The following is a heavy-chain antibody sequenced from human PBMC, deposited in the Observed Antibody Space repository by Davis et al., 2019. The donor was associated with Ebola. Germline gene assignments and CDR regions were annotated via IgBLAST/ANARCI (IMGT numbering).Heavy chain of an antibody. CDR2: MNPNSGDT. Sequence: SVTVSCQASRYTFTTYVINWPRQAPQQGLEWMGWMNPNSGDTGYAQSFQGRVAMTRDTSISTAYMELSSLRSDDTAVYYCARAIKYSASWYWFFDLWGRGTLVTVST. CDR1: RYTFTTYV. CDR3: ARAIKYSASWYWFFDL. V-gene: IGHV1-8*01. J-gene: IGHJ2*01. D-gene: IGHD2-2*01.